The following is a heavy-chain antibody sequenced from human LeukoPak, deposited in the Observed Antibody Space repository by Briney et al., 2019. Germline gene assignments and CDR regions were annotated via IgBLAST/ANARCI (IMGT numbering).Heavy chain of an antibody. D-gene: IGHD2-2*01. CDR1: GGSFSGYY. J-gene: IGHJ4*02. Sequence: SETLSLTCAVYGGSFSGYYWSWIRQPPGKGLEWIGEINHSGSTNYNPSLKSRVTISVDTSKNQFSLKLSSVTAADTAVYYCASISPGVVVPAAIDYRGQGTLVTVSS. V-gene: IGHV4-34*01. CDR2: INHSGST. CDR3: ASISPGVVVPAAIDY.